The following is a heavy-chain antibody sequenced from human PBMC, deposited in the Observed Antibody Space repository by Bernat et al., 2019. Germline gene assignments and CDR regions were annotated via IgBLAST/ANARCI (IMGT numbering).Heavy chain of an antibody. Sequence: EVQLLESGGGLVQPGGSLRLSCAASGFTFSSYAMSWVRQAPGKGLEWVSAISGSGGSTYYADSVKGRFTISRDNSKNTLYLQMNSLRAEDTAVYYCARSSTYYDYIWGSYRPDYYFDYWGQGTLVTVSS. CDR1: GFTFSSYA. J-gene: IGHJ4*02. CDR2: ISGSGGST. D-gene: IGHD3-16*02. CDR3: ARSSTYYDYIWGSYRPDYYFDY. V-gene: IGHV3-23*01.